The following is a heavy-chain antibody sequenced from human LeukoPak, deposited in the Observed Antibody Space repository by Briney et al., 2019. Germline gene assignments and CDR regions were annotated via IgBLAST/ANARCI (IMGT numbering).Heavy chain of an antibody. Sequence: PSETLSLTCTVSGGSISSYYWSRIRQPPGKGLEWIGYIYYSGSTNYNPSLKSRVTISVDTSKNQFSLKLSSVTAADTAVYYCARDLGGSLRYFDYWGQGTLVTVSS. D-gene: IGHD2-15*01. V-gene: IGHV4-59*01. CDR2: IYYSGST. J-gene: IGHJ4*02. CDR1: GGSISSYY. CDR3: ARDLGGSLRYFDY.